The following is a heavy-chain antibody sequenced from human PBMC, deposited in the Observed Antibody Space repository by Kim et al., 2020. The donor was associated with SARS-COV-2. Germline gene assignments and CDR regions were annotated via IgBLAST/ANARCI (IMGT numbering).Heavy chain of an antibody. CDR3: AKDTLYCSGGSCPQGGYYGMDV. D-gene: IGHD2-15*01. J-gene: IGHJ6*02. Sequence: GSLRLSCAASGFTFSSYAMSWVRQAPGKGLEWVSAISGSGGSTYYADSVKGRFTISRDNSKNTLYLQMNSLRAEDTAVYYCAKDTLYCSGGSCPQGGYYGMDVWGQGTTVTVSS. CDR1: GFTFSSYA. V-gene: IGHV3-23*01. CDR2: ISGSGGST.